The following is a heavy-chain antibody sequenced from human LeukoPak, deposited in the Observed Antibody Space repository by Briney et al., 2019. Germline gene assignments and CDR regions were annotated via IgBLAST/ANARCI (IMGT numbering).Heavy chain of an antibody. J-gene: IGHJ4*02. CDR3: AKDIVATPAYYFDY. CDR2: IWYDGSNK. Sequence: GGSLRLSCAASGFTFSSYGMHWVRQAPGKGLEWVAVIWYDGSNKYYADSVKGRFTTSRDNSKNTLYLQMNSLRAEDTAVYYCAKDIVATPAYYFDYWGQGTLVTVSP. CDR1: GFTFSSYG. V-gene: IGHV3-30*02. D-gene: IGHD5-12*01.